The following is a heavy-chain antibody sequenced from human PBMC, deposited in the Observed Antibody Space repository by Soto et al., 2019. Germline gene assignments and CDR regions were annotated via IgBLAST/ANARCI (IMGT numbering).Heavy chain of an antibody. D-gene: IGHD3-22*01. J-gene: IGHJ4*02. V-gene: IGHV3-33*01. Sequence: QVQLVESGGGVVQPGRSLRLSCAASGFTFSSYGMHWVRQAPGKGLEWVAVIWYDGSNKYYADSVKGRFTISRDNSKNTLYLQMNSLRAEDTAVYYCARDHDSSGYSKYYFDYWGQGTLVTVSS. CDR2: IWYDGSNK. CDR3: ARDHDSSGYSKYYFDY. CDR1: GFTFSSYG.